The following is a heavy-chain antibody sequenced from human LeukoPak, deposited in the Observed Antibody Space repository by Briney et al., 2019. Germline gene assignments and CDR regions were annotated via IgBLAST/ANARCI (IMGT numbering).Heavy chain of an antibody. CDR2: ISSSSSYI. CDR3: ARDRGVGSYEEYNFDY. J-gene: IGHJ4*02. Sequence: GGSLRLSCAASGFTFSSYSMNWVRQAPGKGLEWVSSISSSSSYIYYADSVKGRFTISRDNAKNSLYLQMNSLRAEDTAVYYCARDRGVGSYEEYNFDYWGQGTLVTVSS. CDR1: GFTFSSYS. D-gene: IGHD5-18*01. V-gene: IGHV3-21*01.